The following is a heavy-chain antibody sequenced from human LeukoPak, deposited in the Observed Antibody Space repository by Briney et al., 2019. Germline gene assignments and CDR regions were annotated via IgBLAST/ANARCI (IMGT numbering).Heavy chain of an antibody. CDR3: TTDGEGYYGSGSYFDY. Sequence: GGSLRLSCAASGFTFSNAWMSWVRQAPGKGLEWVDRIKSKTDGGTTDYAAPVKGRFTISRDDSKNTLYLQMNSLKTEDTAVYYCTTDGEGYYGSGSYFDYWGQGTLVTVSS. CDR2: IKSKTDGGTT. J-gene: IGHJ4*02. D-gene: IGHD3-10*01. CDR1: GFTFSNAW. V-gene: IGHV3-15*01.